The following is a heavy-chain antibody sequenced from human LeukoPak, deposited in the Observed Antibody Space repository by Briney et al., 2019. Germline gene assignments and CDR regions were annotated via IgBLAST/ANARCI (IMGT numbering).Heavy chain of an antibody. CDR3: ARHLLGYIDGPVPYYLES. J-gene: IGHJ4*02. CDR1: GGSISNKY. Sequence: SETLSLTCSSSGGSISNKYWSWIRQAPGKGLEWIGYVYYTGSTSYNPSLKSRVTISLDASKNQFSLKLTSVTAADTAVYYCARHLLGYIDGPVPYYLESWGQGTLVAVSS. V-gene: IGHV4-59*08. D-gene: IGHD7-27*01. CDR2: VYYTGST.